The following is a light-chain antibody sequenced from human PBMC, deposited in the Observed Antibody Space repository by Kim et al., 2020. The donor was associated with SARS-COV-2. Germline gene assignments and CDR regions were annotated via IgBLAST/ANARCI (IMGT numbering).Light chain of an antibody. CDR2: KAS. CDR3: QQYGT. V-gene: IGKV1-5*03. Sequence: DIQMTQSPSTLSASVGDRVTITCRASQSISSWLAWYQQKPGKAPKLLIYKASSLESGVPSRFSGSGSGTEFTLTISSLQPDDFATYDCQQYGTFGGGTKVDIK. J-gene: IGKJ4*01. CDR1: QSISSW.